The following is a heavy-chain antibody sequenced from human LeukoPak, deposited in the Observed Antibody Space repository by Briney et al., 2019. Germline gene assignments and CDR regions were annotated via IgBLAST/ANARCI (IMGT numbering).Heavy chain of an antibody. Sequence: PGGSLRLSCAASGFAFSTYPVHWVRQAPGKGLEWVAVISYDGSNKYYADSVKGRFTISRDNSENTLYLQMNSLRAEDTAIYYCASRHYDFGYYWGQGTLVTVSS. V-gene: IGHV3-30*04. J-gene: IGHJ4*02. CDR1: GFAFSTYP. D-gene: IGHD4-17*01. CDR2: ISYDGSNK. CDR3: ASRHYDFGYY.